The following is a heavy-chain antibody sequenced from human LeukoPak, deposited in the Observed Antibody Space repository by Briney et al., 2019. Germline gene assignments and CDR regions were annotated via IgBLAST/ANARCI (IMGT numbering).Heavy chain of an antibody. CDR2: ISSSSSYM. D-gene: IGHD5-18*01. Sequence: AGGSLRLSCAASGFSFSTYSMGWVRQAPGKGLEWVSSISSSSSYMYYADSVKGRFTISRDNARNSLYLQMNSLRAEDTGVYYCAHSSGYAYGLDYWGQGTLVAVSS. V-gene: IGHV3-21*01. CDR3: AHSSGYAYGLDY. J-gene: IGHJ4*02. CDR1: GFSFSTYS.